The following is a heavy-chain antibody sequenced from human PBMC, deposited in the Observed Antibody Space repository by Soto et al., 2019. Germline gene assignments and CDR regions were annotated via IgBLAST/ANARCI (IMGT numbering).Heavy chain of an antibody. D-gene: IGHD5-12*01. CDR2: ISYDGSNK. V-gene: IGHV3-30-3*01. CDR3: ARDYYRFNSGYGFSMDV. J-gene: IGHJ6*04. CDR1: GFTFSSYA. Sequence: QVQLVESGGGVVQPGRSLRLSCAASGFTFSSYAMHWVRQAPGKGLEWVAVISYDGSNKYYADSVKGRFTISRDNSKNPLYLQMNSLRAEDTAVYYCARDYYRFNSGYGFSMDVWGKGTTVTVSS.